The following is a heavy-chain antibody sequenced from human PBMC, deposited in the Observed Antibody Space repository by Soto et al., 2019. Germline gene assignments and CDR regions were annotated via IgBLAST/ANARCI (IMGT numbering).Heavy chain of an antibody. CDR3: AKEPNDYSNYVGRYYYYGMDV. V-gene: IGHV3-13*01. D-gene: IGHD4-4*01. J-gene: IGHJ6*02. Sequence: PGGSLRLSCAASGFTFSSYDMHWVRQATGKGLEWVPAIGTAGDTYYPGSVKGRFTISRENAKNSLYLQMNSLGAEDTAVYYCAKEPNDYSNYVGRYYYYGMDVWGQGTTVTVSS. CDR2: IGTAGDT. CDR1: GFTFSSYD.